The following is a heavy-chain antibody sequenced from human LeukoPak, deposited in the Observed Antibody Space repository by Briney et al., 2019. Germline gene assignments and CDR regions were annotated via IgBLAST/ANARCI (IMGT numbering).Heavy chain of an antibody. Sequence: SETLSLTCTVSGGSISSYYWSWIRQPPGKGLEWIGYIYYSGSTNYNPSLKSRVTISVDTSKNQFSLKLSSVTAADTAVYYCARDRYYYDSSGYRMGYFQHWGQGTLVTVSS. CDR3: ARDRYYYDSSGYRMGYFQH. D-gene: IGHD3-22*01. J-gene: IGHJ1*01. CDR1: GGSISSYY. CDR2: IYYSGST. V-gene: IGHV4-59*01.